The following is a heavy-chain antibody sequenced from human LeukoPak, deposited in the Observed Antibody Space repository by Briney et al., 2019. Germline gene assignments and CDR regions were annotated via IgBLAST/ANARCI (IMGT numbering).Heavy chain of an antibody. J-gene: IGHJ4*02. Sequence: SETLSLTCTVSGGSFSTYYWSWIRQPPGKELEWIGYIYYSGSTDYNPSLKSRVTMSLDTSKNQFSLKLSSVTAADTAVYYCARLGVPPIDYWGQGTLVTVSS. V-gene: IGHV4-59*08. CDR2: IYYSGST. CDR1: GGSFSTYY. D-gene: IGHD3-16*01. CDR3: ARLGVPPIDY.